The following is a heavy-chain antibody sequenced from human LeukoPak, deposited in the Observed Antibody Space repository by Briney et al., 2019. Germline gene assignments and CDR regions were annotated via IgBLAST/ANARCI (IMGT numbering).Heavy chain of an antibody. Sequence: SGGSLRLSCAASGFTFDDYGMSWVRQAPGKGLEWVSGINWNGGSTGYADSVKGRFTISRDNAKNTLYLQMNSLRAEDTAVYYCARVVVSGGHYFGYWGQGTLVTVSS. CDR1: GFTFDDYG. CDR3: ARVVVSGGHYFGY. J-gene: IGHJ4*02. CDR2: INWNGGST. D-gene: IGHD3-22*01. V-gene: IGHV3-20*04.